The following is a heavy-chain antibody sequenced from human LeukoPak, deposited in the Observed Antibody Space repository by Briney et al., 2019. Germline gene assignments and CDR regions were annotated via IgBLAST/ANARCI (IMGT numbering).Heavy chain of an antibody. D-gene: IGHD1-1*01. CDR2: INSGGSST. J-gene: IGHJ4*02. V-gene: IGHV3-74*01. Sequence: GSSLRLSCASSGFTFSSYWMHWVRQAPGKGLVWVSRINSGGSSTSYADSVKGRFTISRDNAKNTLYLQMNSLRAEDTAVYYCARGYRSTKWLQLYWGQGTLVTVSS. CDR3: ARGYRSTKWLQLY. CDR1: GFTFSSYW.